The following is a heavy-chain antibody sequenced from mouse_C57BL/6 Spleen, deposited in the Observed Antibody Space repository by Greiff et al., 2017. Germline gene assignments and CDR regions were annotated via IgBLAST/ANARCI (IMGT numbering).Heavy chain of an antibody. CDR1: GYTFTDYY. J-gene: IGHJ2*01. V-gene: IGHV1-76*01. CDR3: ARSAYYGSSLYYFDY. Sequence: QVQLQQSGAELVRPGASVKLSCKASGYTFTDYYINWVKQRPGQGLEWSARIYPGSGNTYYNEKFKGKATLTAEKSSSTAYMQLSSLTSEDSAVYFCARSAYYGSSLYYFDYWGQGTTRTVSS. D-gene: IGHD1-1*01. CDR2: IYPGSGNT.